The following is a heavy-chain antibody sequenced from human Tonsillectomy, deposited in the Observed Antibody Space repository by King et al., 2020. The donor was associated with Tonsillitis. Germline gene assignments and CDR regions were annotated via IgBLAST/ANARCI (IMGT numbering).Heavy chain of an antibody. V-gene: IGHV5-51*01. Sequence: VQLVESGAEVKKPGESLKISCKGSGYSFTSYWIGWVRQMPGKGLEWMGIIYPGDSDTRYSPSFQGQVTISADKSISTAYLQWSSLKASDTAMYYCARLNYPHRGYPYYFDYWGQGTLVTVSS. CDR2: IYPGDSDT. D-gene: IGHD5-18*01. CDR1: GYSFTSYW. CDR3: ARLNYPHRGYPYYFDY. J-gene: IGHJ4*02.